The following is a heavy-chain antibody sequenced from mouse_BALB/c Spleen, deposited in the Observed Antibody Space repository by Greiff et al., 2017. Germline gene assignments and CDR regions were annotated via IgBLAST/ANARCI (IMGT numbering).Heavy chain of an antibody. D-gene: IGHD3-3*01. CDR1: GFNIKDTY. J-gene: IGHJ2*01. CDR2: IDPANGNT. CDR3: ARGDVSYFDY. Sequence: VHVKQSGAELVKPGASVKLSCTASGFNIKDTYMHLVKQRPEQGLEWIGRIDPANGNTKYDPKFQGKATITADTSSNTAYLQLSSLTSEDTAVYYCARGDVSYFDYWGQGTTLTVSS. V-gene: IGHV14-3*02.